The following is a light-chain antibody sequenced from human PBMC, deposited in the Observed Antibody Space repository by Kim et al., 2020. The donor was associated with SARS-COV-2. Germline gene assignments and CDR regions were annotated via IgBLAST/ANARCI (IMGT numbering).Light chain of an antibody. V-gene: IGKV3-20*01. Sequence: EIVLTQSPATLSLSPGERAALSCRASQSVSSSYLAWYQQKPGQAPRLLIYGASSRATGIPDRFSGSGSGTDFTLTITRLEPDDFAVYYCQQYGTSPLTFCGGTKVDIK. CDR1: QSVSSSY. CDR3: QQYGTSPLT. J-gene: IGKJ4*01. CDR2: GAS.